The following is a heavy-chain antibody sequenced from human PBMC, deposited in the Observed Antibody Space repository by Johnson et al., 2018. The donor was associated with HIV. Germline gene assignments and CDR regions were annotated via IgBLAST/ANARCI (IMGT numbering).Heavy chain of an antibody. CDR2: ISSNGGST. Sequence: VLLVESGGGLVQPGGSLRLSCAASGFIFSSYAMHWVRQAPGKGLQYVSAISSNGGSTYYANSVKGRFTISRDNSRNTLYLQMGRLRVEDMAVYYCARGVDGPFGIGSQGTMVAISS. D-gene: IGHD3-10*01. CDR3: ARGVDGPFGI. CDR1: GFIFSSYA. V-gene: IGHV3-64*01. J-gene: IGHJ3*02.